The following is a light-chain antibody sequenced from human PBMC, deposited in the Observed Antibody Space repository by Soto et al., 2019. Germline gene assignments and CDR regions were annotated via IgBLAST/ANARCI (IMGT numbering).Light chain of an antibody. Sequence: QSALTQPPSASGSPGQSVTISCTGTSSDVGAYNYVSWYQQHSGKAPKLMIYEVNKWPSGVPDRFSGSKSGNTASLTVSGLQAEDEADYYCSSYVGSNNLVFGGGTKLTVL. CDR1: SSDVGAYNY. CDR3: SSYVGSNNLV. J-gene: IGLJ2*01. V-gene: IGLV2-8*01. CDR2: EVN.